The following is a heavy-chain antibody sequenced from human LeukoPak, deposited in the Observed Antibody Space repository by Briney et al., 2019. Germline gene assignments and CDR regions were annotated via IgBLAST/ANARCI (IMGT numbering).Heavy chain of an antibody. CDR2: VYTSGSN. J-gene: IGHJ5*02. CDR3: AREKIGYYDGSGRGWFDP. D-gene: IGHD3-22*01. V-gene: IGHV4-61*02. CDR1: GGSISSDNYS. Sequence: SETLSLTCTVSGGSISSDNYSWSWIRQPAGKGLEGIGRVYTSGSNNYNPSLQSRVTISVDTSKKQFPLKLRSVTAADTAVYYCAREKIGYYDGSGRGWFDPWGQGTLVTVSS.